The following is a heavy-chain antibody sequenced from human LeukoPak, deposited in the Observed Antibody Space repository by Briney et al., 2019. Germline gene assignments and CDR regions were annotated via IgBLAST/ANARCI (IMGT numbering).Heavy chain of an antibody. V-gene: IGHV3-30*02. Sequence: GGSLRLSCAASGFTFSSYGMHWVRQAPGKGLEWVAVIWYDGSNKYYADSVKGRFTISRDNSKNTLYLQMNSLRAEDTAVYYCAKGPPRRQLLWFGEPFDYWGQGTLVTVSS. CDR3: AKGPPRRQLLWFGEPFDY. D-gene: IGHD3-10*01. CDR1: GFTFSSYG. J-gene: IGHJ4*02. CDR2: IWYDGSNK.